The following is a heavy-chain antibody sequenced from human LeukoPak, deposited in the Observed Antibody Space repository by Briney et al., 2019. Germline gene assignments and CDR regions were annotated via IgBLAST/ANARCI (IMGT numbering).Heavy chain of an antibody. Sequence: ASVKVSCKTSGYSFTDYYMHWVRQAPGQGLEWMGWINPKSGGTSSAQKFQGRVTMTRDTSISTAYMELSRLRSDDTAVYYCARSVVVTAIGFLGHWFDPWGQGTLVTVSS. J-gene: IGHJ5*02. V-gene: IGHV1-2*02. CDR1: GYSFTDYY. D-gene: IGHD2-21*02. CDR2: INPKSGGT. CDR3: ARSVVVTAIGFLGHWFDP.